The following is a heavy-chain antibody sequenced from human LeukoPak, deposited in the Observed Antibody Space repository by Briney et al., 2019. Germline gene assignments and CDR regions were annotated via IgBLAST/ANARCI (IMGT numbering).Heavy chain of an antibody. Sequence: SETLSLTCTVSGYSISSGYYWGWIRQPPGKGLEWIGSIYYSGSTNYNPSLKSRVTISVDTSKNQFSLKLSSVTAADTAVYYCARGIPSETTVTFNWFDPWGQGTLVTVSS. CDR1: GYSISSGYY. CDR3: ARGIPSETTVTFNWFDP. CDR2: IYYSGST. J-gene: IGHJ5*02. D-gene: IGHD4-17*01. V-gene: IGHV4-38-2*02.